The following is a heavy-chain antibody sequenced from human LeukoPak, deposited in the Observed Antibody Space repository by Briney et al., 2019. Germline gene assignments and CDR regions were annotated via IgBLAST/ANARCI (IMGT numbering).Heavy chain of an antibody. CDR1: RFTLSSYA. J-gene: IGHJ4*02. CDR3: AKCRWDIVVVPAAIYYFDY. D-gene: IGHD2-2*02. V-gene: IGHV3-23*01. Sequence: PGGSLRLSCAASRFTLSSYAMRWGRQAPGEGLGWGSAISGSGGSTYYADSVKGRFTISRDNSKNTLYLQMNSLRAEDTAVYYCAKCRWDIVVVPAAIYYFDYWGQGTLVTVSS. CDR2: ISGSGGST.